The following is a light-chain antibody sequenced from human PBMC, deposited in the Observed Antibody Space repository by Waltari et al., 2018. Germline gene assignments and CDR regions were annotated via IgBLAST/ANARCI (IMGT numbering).Light chain of an antibody. J-gene: IGKJ3*01. CDR1: QGSSSW. V-gene: IGKV1-12*01. CDR3: QQANSFLFT. CDR2: AAS. Sequence: DIQMTQSPSSVSASVGDRVRITCRASQGSSSWLAWYQQKPGKAPKLLIYAASSLRSGVPSRFSGSGSGTDFTLTISSLQPEDFATYYCQQANSFLFTFGPGTKVDIK.